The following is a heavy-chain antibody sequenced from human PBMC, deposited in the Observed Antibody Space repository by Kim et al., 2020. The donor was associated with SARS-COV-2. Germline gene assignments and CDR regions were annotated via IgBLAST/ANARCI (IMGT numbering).Heavy chain of an antibody. CDR2: IYYSGST. V-gene: IGHV4-39*01. J-gene: IGHJ5*02. CDR3: ARWGIAAAGTPMGEGNNWFDP. Sequence: SETLSLTCTVSGGSISSSSYYWGWIRQPPGKGLEWIGSIYYSGSTYYNPSLKSRVTISVDTSKNQFSLKLSSVTAADTAVYYCARWGIAAAGTPMGEGNNWFDPWGQGTLVTVSS. CDR1: GGSISSSSYY. D-gene: IGHD6-13*01.